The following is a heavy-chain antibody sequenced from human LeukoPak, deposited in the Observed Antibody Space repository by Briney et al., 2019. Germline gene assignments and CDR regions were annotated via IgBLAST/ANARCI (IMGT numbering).Heavy chain of an antibody. CDR2: INSKNGGT. CDR3: ARVGVVPAAIPDGFDI. J-gene: IGHJ3*02. V-gene: IGHV1-2*02. D-gene: IGHD2-2*01. CDR1: GYTFTDYY. Sequence: ASVKVSCKASGYTFTDYYMHWVRQAPGQGLDWMGWINSKNGGTNYAQKFQGRVTMTRDTSIRTAYMELIRLRSDDTAVYYCARVGVVPAAIPDGFDIWGQGTMVTVSS.